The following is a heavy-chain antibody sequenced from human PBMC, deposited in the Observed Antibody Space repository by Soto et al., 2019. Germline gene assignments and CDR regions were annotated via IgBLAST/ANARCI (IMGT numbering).Heavy chain of an antibody. CDR3: ARVVGGGHYYGSGSYLSYFDY. V-gene: IGHV1-69*02. CDR1: GGTFSSYT. Sequence: SVKVSCKASGGTFSSYTISWVRQAPGQGLEWMGRIIPILGIASYAQKFQGRVTMTRDTSTSTVYMELSSLRSEDTAVYYCARVVGGGHYYGSGSYLSYFDYWGQGTLVAVSS. CDR2: IIPILGIA. D-gene: IGHD3-10*01. J-gene: IGHJ4*02.